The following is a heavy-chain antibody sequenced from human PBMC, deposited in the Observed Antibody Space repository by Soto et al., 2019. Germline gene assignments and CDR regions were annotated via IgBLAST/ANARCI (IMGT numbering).Heavy chain of an antibody. CDR3: ATDGGYCSSTSCYYYYYYGMDV. CDR1: GYTLTELS. D-gene: IGHD2-2*01. CDR2: FDPEDGET. Sequence: AAVKVSCKVSGYTLTELSMHWVRQAPGKGLEWMGGFDPEDGETIYAQKFQGRVTMTEDTSTDTAYMELSSLRSEDTAVYYCATDGGYCSSTSCYYYYYYGMDVWGQGTTVTVSS. V-gene: IGHV1-24*01. J-gene: IGHJ6*02.